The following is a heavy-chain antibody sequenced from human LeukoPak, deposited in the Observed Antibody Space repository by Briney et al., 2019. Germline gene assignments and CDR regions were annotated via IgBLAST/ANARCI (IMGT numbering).Heavy chain of an antibody. V-gene: IGHV4-59*10. CDR1: GGSFSGYY. CDR2: IYTSGST. J-gene: IGHJ3*02. D-gene: IGHD4-17*01. Sequence: SETLSLTCAVYGGSFSGYYWSWIRQPAGKGLEWIGRIYTSGSTDYNPSLKSRVTMSVDTSKNQFSLKLSSVTAADTAVYYCARKVTVKGAFDIWGQGTMVTVSS. CDR3: ARKVTVKGAFDI.